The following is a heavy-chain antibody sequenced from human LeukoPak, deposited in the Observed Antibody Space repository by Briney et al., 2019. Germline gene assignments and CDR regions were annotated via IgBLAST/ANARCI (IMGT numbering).Heavy chain of an antibody. CDR1: GVSISSSSYY. CDR3: ARVRDAVGAFDI. V-gene: IGHV4-39*07. CDR2: IYSSGST. D-gene: IGHD2-15*01. J-gene: IGHJ3*02. Sequence: SETLSLTCNVSGVSISSSSYYWGWIRQPPGKGLEWIGSIYSSGSTYYNSSLKSRVTISIDTSKNQVSLKMSSVTAADTAVYYCARVRDAVGAFDIWGQGTMVTVSS.